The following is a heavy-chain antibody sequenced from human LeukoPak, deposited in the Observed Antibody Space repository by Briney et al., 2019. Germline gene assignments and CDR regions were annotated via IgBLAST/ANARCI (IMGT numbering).Heavy chain of an antibody. J-gene: IGHJ3*02. CDR2: ISSSSSYI. CDR1: GFTFSSYS. D-gene: IGHD2-21*01. V-gene: IGHV3-21*01. Sequence: GGSLRLSCAPSGFTFSSYSMNWVRQAPGKGLEWVSSISSSSSYIYYADSVKGRFTISRDNAKNSLYLQMNSLRAEDTAVYYCARGVPYCGGDCHAFDIWGQGTMVTVS. CDR3: ARGVPYCGGDCHAFDI.